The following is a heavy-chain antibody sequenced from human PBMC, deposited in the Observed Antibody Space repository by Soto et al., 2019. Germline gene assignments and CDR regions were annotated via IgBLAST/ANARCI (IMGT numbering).Heavy chain of an antibody. V-gene: IGHV5-51*01. CDR1: AESLCRYR. D-gene: IGHD6-13*01. CDR2: IDV. Sequence: LPISGEGCAESLCRYRWAWVRQMTGKDLEWMGIIDVTYSPSFQGQVTISADKSISTAYLQWSSLKASDTAIYYCARTAAAGKYYYGVDVWGQGTTVTGSS. J-gene: IGHJ6*02. CDR3: ARTAAAGKYYYGVDV.